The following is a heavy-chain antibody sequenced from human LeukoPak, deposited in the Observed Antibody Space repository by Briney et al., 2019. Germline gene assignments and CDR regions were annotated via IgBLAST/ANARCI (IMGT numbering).Heavy chain of an antibody. V-gene: IGHV1-2*02. D-gene: IGHD3-22*01. CDR2: INPNSGGT. Sequence: ASVKVSCKASGYTFTGYYMHWVRQAPGQGLEWMGWINPNSGGTNYAQKFQGRVTMTRDTSISTAYMELSRLRSDDTAVFYCAKGAHYHDSSEGFDYWGQGTLVSVSS. CDR1: GYTFTGYY. CDR3: AKGAHYHDSSEGFDY. J-gene: IGHJ4*02.